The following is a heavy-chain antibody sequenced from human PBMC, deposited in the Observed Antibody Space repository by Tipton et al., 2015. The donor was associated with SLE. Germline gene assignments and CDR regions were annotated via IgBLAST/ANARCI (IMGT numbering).Heavy chain of an antibody. D-gene: IGHD3-3*01. Sequence: TLSLTCTVSGGSISNYCWNWIRQPPGKGLEWIGYIYYSGSTNYNPSLKSRVTISVDTSKNQFSLKLSSVTAADTAVYYCARDFWSGYGSFDSWGQGTLVTFSP. V-gene: IGHV4-59*01. CDR2: IYYSGST. J-gene: IGHJ4*02. CDR3: ARDFWSGYGSFDS. CDR1: GGSISNYC.